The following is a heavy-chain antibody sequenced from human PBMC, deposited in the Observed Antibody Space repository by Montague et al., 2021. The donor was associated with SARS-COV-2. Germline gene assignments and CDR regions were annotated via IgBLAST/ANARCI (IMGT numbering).Heavy chain of an antibody. CDR1: HFSITSYY. D-gene: IGHD3/OR15-3a*01. CDR3: ARLGLLPYYFDV. Sequence: SETLSLTCTVSHFSITSYYWSRIRQPPGKGLEWIGNIYYNGNTNYNSSLKSRVTMSVDTSKNQFSLRVTSVTAADTAMYYCARLGLLPYYFDVWGRGALVTVSS. CDR2: IYYNGNT. J-gene: IGHJ2*01. V-gene: IGHV4-59*08.